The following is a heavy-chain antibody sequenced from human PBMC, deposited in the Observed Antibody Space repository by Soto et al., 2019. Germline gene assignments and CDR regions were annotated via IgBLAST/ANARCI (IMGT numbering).Heavy chain of an antibody. V-gene: IGHV4-34*01. CDR2: INHSGST. CDR3: ATTHLNFWSGYSGPYYFDY. J-gene: IGHJ4*02. Sequence: VHLQRGGAVLEHSAATLLISAAYGGGSFSGYCWWCRRPPAGRVLGSGGEINHSGSTNNNPSLKSRVTISLDRSKNQFSLKLSSVTAADTAVYYCATTHLNFWSGYSGPYYFDYWGQGTLVTVSS. D-gene: IGHD3-3*01. CDR1: GGGSFSGYC.